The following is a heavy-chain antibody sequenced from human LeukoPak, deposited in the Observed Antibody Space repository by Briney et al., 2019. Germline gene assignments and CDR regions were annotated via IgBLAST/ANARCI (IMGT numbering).Heavy chain of an antibody. J-gene: IGHJ4*02. V-gene: IGHV4-31*03. Sequence: SQTLSLTCTVSGGSISSGGHYWSWIRQHPGKGLEWIGYIYYSGSTYYNPSLKSRVTISVDTSKNQFSLKLSSVTAADTAVYYCARAFSRDGSGSYPYDYWGQGTLVTVSS. CDR1: GGSISSGGHY. CDR3: ARAFSRDGSGSYPYDY. CDR2: IYYSGST. D-gene: IGHD3-10*01.